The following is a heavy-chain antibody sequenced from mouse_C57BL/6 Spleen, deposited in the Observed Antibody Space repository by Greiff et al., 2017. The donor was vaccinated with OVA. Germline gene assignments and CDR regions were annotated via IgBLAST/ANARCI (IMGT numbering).Heavy chain of an antibody. J-gene: IGHJ4*01. CDR1: GYTFPTYP. CDR2: FHPYNDDT. D-gene: IGHD1-1*01. Sequence: QVQLKESGAELVKPGASVKMSCKASGYTFPTYPIEWMKQNHGKSLEWIGNFHPYNDDTKYNEKFKGKATLTVAKSSSTVYLVLSRLTSDDSSAVYFARGGSSSFYAMDYWGQGTSVTVSS. CDR3: ARGGSSSFYAMDY. V-gene: IGHV1-47*01.